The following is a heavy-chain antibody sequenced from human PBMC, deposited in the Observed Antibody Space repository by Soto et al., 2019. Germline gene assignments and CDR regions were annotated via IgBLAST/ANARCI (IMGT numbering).Heavy chain of an antibody. CDR2: IIPIFGTA. CDR1: GGTFSSYA. Sequence: ASVKVSCKASGGTFSSYAISWVRQAPGQGLEWMGGIIPIFGTANYAQKFQGRVTITADESTSTAYMELSSLRSEDTAVYYCARDIHAGEWPPTGGFDYWGQGTLVTVSS. CDR3: ARDIHAGEWPPTGGFDY. J-gene: IGHJ4*02. D-gene: IGHD3-10*01. V-gene: IGHV1-69*13.